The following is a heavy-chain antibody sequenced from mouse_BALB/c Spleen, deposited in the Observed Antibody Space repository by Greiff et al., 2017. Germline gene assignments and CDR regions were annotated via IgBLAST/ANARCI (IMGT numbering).Heavy chain of an antibody. CDR3: AREDLYFDY. J-gene: IGHJ2*01. V-gene: IGHV5-9-3*01. CDR1: GFTFSSYA. CDR2: ISSGGSYT. Sequence: EVKLVESGGGLVKPGGSLKLSCAASGFTFSSYAMSWVRQTPEKRLEWVATISSGGSYTYYPDSVKGRFTISRDNAKNTLYLQMSSLRSEDTAMYYCAREDLYFDYWGQGTTLTVSS.